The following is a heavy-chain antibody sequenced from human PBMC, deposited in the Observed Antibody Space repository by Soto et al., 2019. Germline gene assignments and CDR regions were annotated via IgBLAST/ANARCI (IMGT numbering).Heavy chain of an antibody. CDR2: ISDDGARI. Sequence: GRSLRLACVAYGFALDQYWMHWARQAAGKGIEWVSRISDDGARIDYADFVKGRFTSARDNAKNSLFLQMRSLRGEATAVYYCIRVQRPTSTGTGALWGRGALVTVSS. V-gene: IGHV3-74*01. D-gene: IGHD1-1*01. J-gene: IGHJ4*02. CDR1: GFALDQYW. CDR3: IRVQRPTSTGTGAL.